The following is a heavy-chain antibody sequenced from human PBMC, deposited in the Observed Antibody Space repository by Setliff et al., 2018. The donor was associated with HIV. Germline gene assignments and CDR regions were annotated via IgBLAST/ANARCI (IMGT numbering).Heavy chain of an antibody. J-gene: IGHJ4*02. CDR1: GYDFTSQY. CDR3: ARDQQFWNGWDPILDY. V-gene: IGHV1-2*02. CDR2: INPHPQSGET. Sequence: GASVKVSCKASGYDFTSQYIRWVRQAPGQGIEWMGWINPHPQSGETSYAQKLQGRITLTRDTPTTTVYMELTRLTSDDTAMYFCARDQQFWNGWDPILDYWGQGTMVTVTS. D-gene: IGHD3-3*01.